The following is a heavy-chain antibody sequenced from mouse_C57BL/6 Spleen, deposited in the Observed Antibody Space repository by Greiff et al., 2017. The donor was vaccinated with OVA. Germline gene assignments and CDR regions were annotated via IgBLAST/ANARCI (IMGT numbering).Heavy chain of an antibody. D-gene: IGHD1-1*01. CDR2: INPNNGGT. V-gene: IGHV1-26*01. Sequence: EVQLQQSGPELVKPGASVKISCKASGYTFTDYYMNWVKQSHGKSLEWIGDINPNNGGTSYNQKFKGKATLTVGKSSSTAYMELRSLTSEDSAVYYCARGYYYVYWGQGTTLTVSS. J-gene: IGHJ2*01. CDR3: ARGYYYVY. CDR1: GYTFTDYY.